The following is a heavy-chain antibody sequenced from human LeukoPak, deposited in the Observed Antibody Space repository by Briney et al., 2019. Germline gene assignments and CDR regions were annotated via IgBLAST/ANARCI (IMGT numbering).Heavy chain of an antibody. CDR1: GYTFTGYY. V-gene: IGHV1-2*06. Sequence: ASVKVSCKAPGYTFTGYYMHWVRQAPGQGLGWMGRINPNSGGTNYAQKFQGRVTMTRDTSISTAYMELSRLRSDDTAVYYCARNSGWYLAYWGQGTLVTVSS. J-gene: IGHJ4*02. CDR2: INPNSGGT. D-gene: IGHD6-19*01. CDR3: ARNSGWYLAY.